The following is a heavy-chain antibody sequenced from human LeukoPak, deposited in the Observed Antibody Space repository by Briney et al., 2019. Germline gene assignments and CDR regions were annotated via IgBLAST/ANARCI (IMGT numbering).Heavy chain of an antibody. V-gene: IGHV3-7*05. Sequence: PGGSLRLSCAASENTFSRYWMSWVRQAPGKGLEWVANIKQDGSEKYFVDSVRGRFTISRGNAKNSLYLQMNSLRAEDTAVYYCATQNGDYNHAFDIWGQGTMVTVSS. CDR1: ENTFSRYW. D-gene: IGHD4-17*01. CDR2: IKQDGSEK. CDR3: ATQNGDYNHAFDI. J-gene: IGHJ3*02.